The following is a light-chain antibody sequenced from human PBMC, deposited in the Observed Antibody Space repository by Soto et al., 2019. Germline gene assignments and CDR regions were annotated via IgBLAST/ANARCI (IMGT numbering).Light chain of an antibody. V-gene: IGKV4-1*01. CDR3: QQYYSAWT. Sequence: DIVMTQSPESMAVSLGARATINCKSSQSVLYSSNNKNYLAWYQQKPGQPPKLLIYWASTRESGVPDRFSGSGSGTDFTLTISSLQAEDVAVYYCQQYYSAWTFGQGTKVDI. J-gene: IGKJ1*01. CDR1: QSVLYSSNNKNY. CDR2: WAS.